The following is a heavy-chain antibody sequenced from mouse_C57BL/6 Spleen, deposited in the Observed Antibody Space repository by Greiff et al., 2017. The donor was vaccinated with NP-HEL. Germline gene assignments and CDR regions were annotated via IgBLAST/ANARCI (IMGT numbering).Heavy chain of an antibody. CDR1: GYTFTSYW. Sequence: VQLQQSGAELVMPGASVKLSCKASGYTFTSYWMHWVKQRPGQGLEWIGEIDPSDSYTNYNQKFKGKSTLTVDKSSSTAYLQPSSLTSEDSAVFDCARGHGSRYRYFDVWGTGTTVTVSS. J-gene: IGHJ1*03. V-gene: IGHV1-69*01. CDR3: ARGHGSRYRYFDV. D-gene: IGHD1-1*01. CDR2: IDPSDSYT.